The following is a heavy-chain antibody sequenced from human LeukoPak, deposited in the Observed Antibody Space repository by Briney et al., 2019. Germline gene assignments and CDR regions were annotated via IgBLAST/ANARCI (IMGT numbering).Heavy chain of an antibody. Sequence: ASVKVSCKASGYTFTSYYMHWVRQAPGQGLEWMGIINPSGGSTSYAQKFQGRVTMTRDTSTSTVYMELSSLRSEDTAVYYCARGNYDILTGLYYFDYWGQGTLVTVSS. CDR3: ARGNYDILTGLYYFDY. J-gene: IGHJ4*02. CDR2: INPSGGST. CDR1: GYTFTSYY. V-gene: IGHV1-46*01. D-gene: IGHD3-9*01.